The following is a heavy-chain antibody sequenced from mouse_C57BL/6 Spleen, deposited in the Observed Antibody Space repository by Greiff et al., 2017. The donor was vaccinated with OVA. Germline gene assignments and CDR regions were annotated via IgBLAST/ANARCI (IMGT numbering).Heavy chain of an antibody. V-gene: IGHV2-2*01. Sequence: QVQLKQSGPGLVQPSQSLSITCTVSGFSLTSYGVHWVRQSPGKGLEWLGVIWSGGSTDYNAAFISRLSISKDNSKSQVFFKINSLQADDTAIYYCARGVITNYLDYWGQGTTLTVSS. J-gene: IGHJ2*01. CDR3: ARGVITNYLDY. CDR2: IWSGGST. D-gene: IGHD1-1*01. CDR1: GFSLTSYG.